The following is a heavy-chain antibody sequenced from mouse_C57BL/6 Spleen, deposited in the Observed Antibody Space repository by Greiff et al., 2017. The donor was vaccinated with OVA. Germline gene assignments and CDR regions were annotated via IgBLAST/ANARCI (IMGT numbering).Heavy chain of an antibody. J-gene: IGHJ3*01. D-gene: IGHD2-1*01. Sequence: QVQLKQPGAELVRPGSSVKLSCKASGYTFTSYWMHWVKQRPIQGLEWIGNIDPSDSETHYNQKFKDKATLTVDKSSSTAYMQLSSLTSEDSAVYYCARDYGNPAWFAYWGQGTLVTVSA. CDR2: IDPSDSET. CDR3: ARDYGNPAWFAY. CDR1: GYTFTSYW. V-gene: IGHV1-52*01.